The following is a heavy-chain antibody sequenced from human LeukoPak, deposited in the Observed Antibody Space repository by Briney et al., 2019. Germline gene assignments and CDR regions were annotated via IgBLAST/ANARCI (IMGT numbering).Heavy chain of an antibody. CDR3: ARVGLHISYARVG. CDR2: INTGGTT. J-gene: IGHJ6*02. V-gene: IGHV3-66*02. D-gene: IGHD1-26*01. CDR1: GFTVSNNY. Sequence: PGGSLRLSCAASGFTVSNNYMNWVRQAPGKGLEWVSVINTGGTTQYADSVKGRCTISRDTSKNMLYPQMSSLTTEDTAVYYCARVGLHISYARVGWGQGTTVTASS.